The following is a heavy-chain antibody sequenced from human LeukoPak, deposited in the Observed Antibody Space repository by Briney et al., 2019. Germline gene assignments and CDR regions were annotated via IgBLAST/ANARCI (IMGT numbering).Heavy chain of an antibody. CDR2: ISSSSSTI. CDR1: GFTFSSYS. Sequence: PGGSLRLSCAASGFTFSSYSMNWVRQAPGKGLEWVSYISSSSSTIYYADSVKGRFTISRDKAKNSLYLQMNSLRAEDTAVYYCARENYDFWSGHTGAFDIWGQGTMVTVSS. J-gene: IGHJ3*02. V-gene: IGHV3-48*01. D-gene: IGHD3-3*01. CDR3: ARENYDFWSGHTGAFDI.